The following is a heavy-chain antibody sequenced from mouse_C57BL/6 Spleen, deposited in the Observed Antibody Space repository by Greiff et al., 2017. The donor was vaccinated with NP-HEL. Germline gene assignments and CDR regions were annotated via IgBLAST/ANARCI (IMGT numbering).Heavy chain of an antibody. D-gene: IGHD2-4*01. CDR3: ASDYDRWFAY. V-gene: IGHV1-55*01. Sequence: QVQLQQSGAELVKPGASVKMSCKASGYTFTSYWITWVKPRPGQGLEWIGDIYPGSGSTNYNEKFKSKATLTVDTSSSTAYMQLSSLTSEDSAVYYCASDYDRWFAYWGQGTLVTVSA. CDR2: IYPGSGST. CDR1: GYTFTSYW. J-gene: IGHJ3*01.